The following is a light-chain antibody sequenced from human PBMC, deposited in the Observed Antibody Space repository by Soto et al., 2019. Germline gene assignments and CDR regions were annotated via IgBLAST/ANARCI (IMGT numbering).Light chain of an antibody. CDR1: ESVASNY. CDR2: GAS. Sequence: VVLTHSPGTLSFSSGEKATLFFRASESVASNYLAWYQQKPGQAPRLLIYGASSRATGIPDRFSGSGSGTDFTLTISRLEPEDFAVFYCQQYGGSPWTFGQGTKVDIK. J-gene: IGKJ1*01. V-gene: IGKV3-20*01. CDR3: QQYGGSPWT.